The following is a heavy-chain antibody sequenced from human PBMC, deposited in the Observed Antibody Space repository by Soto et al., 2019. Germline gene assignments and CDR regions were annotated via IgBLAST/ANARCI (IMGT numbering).Heavy chain of an antibody. J-gene: IGHJ6*02. D-gene: IGHD1-26*01. CDR2: ISHDGRNK. CDR3: AMDWKWEAFYYGMNV. Sequence: QEQVVESGGGVVQPGRSLRLSCAASGFSFKNYGMHWVRQAPGKGLEWVADISHDGRNKYYADSVKGRFTISRDNSENMLYLQMSSLRDDDTAVYYCAMDWKWEAFYYGMNVWGQGTTVIVSS. V-gene: IGHV3-30*03. CDR1: GFSFKNYG.